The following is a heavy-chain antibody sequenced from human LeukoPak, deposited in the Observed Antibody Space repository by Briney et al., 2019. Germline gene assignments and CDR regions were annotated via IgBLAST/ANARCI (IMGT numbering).Heavy chain of an antibody. Sequence: GGSLRLSCAASGFTFSSYWMHWVRQAPGEGLVWVARITSDGSSTSHADSVKGRFTISRDNAKNTLYLQMNSLRAEDTAVYYCARDYAVGESFDIWGQGTLVTVCS. CDR2: ITSDGSST. D-gene: IGHD3-16*01. CDR1: GFTFSSYW. CDR3: ARDYAVGESFDI. V-gene: IGHV3-74*01. J-gene: IGHJ3*02.